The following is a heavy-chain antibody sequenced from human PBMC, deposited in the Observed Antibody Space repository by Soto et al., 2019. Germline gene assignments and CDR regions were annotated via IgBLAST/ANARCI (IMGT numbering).Heavy chain of an antibody. CDR1: GYTFTSYV. J-gene: IGHJ4*02. Sequence: QVQLMQSGLEVKRPGASVKVSCKTSGYTFTSYVISWVRQAPGHGLEWMGWISADNHNTNVAQNFQGRVTLTTDTSTTTVFMELRNLRSDDTAVYYCARESRNYDALDYWGQGTLVTVPS. V-gene: IGHV1-18*01. CDR3: ARESRNYDALDY. CDR2: ISADNHNT. D-gene: IGHD3-22*01.